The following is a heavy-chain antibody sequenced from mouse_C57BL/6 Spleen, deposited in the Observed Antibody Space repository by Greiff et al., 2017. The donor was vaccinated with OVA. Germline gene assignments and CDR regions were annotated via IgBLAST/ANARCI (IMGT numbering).Heavy chain of an antibody. CDR2: IYPRDGST. CDR3: ARYNGNYDFDY. CDR1: GYTFTSYD. V-gene: IGHV1-85*01. J-gene: IGHJ2*01. D-gene: IGHD2-1*01. Sequence: VQLVESGPELVKPGASVKLSCKASGYTFTSYDINWVKQRPGQGLEWIGWIYPRDGSTKYNEKFKGKATLTVDTSSSTAYMELHSLTSEDSAVYFCARYNGNYDFDYWGQGTTLTVSS.